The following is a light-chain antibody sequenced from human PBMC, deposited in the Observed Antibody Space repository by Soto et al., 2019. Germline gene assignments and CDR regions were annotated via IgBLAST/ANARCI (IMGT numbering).Light chain of an antibody. CDR3: AAWDDSLNGVV. Sequence: QLVLTQPPSASGTPGQRVTISCSGSSSNVGGNTVDWSQQLPGTAPKLLMYSNNERPSGVPDRFSGSKSGTSASLAISGLQSEDEADYYCAAWDDSLNGVVFGGGTKVTV. V-gene: IGLV1-44*01. CDR2: SNN. J-gene: IGLJ2*01. CDR1: SSNVGGNT.